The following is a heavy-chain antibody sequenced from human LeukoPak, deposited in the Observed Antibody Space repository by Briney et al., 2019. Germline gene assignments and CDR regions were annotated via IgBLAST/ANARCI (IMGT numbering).Heavy chain of an antibody. V-gene: IGHV4-59*01. CDR3: ARFSSSWYGVDV. J-gene: IGHJ6*04. D-gene: IGHD6-13*01. Sequence: SETLSLTCTVSGGSINSYFWTWIRQPPGKGLEWIGYIYYSGSTNYNPPLKSRVTISVDTSKNHFSLKLSSVTAADTAVYYCARFSSSWYGVDVWGKGITVTVSS. CDR1: GGSINSYF. CDR2: IYYSGST.